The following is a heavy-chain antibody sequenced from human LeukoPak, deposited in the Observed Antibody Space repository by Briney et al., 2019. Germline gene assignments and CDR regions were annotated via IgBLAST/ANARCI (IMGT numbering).Heavy chain of an antibody. CDR1: GYTFTSYD. J-gene: IGHJ4*02. V-gene: IGHV1-8*01. Sequence: AXVKVSCKASGYTFTSYDINWVRQAPGQGLEWMGWMNPNSGNTVYAQKFQGRVTMTRNTSISTAYMELSSLRSEDTAVYYCARAPSITGTTPPGYWGQGTLVTVSS. CDR3: ARAPSITGTTPPGY. D-gene: IGHD1-7*01. CDR2: MNPNSGNT.